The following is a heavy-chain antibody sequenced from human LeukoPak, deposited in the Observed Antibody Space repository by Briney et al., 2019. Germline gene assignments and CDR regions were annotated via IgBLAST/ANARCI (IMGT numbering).Heavy chain of an antibody. CDR2: ISGSGGST. CDR1: GFTFSNYG. D-gene: IGHD1-1*01. J-gene: IGHJ6*02. V-gene: IGHV3-23*01. CDR3: ARARTWIYYGMDV. Sequence: GGSLRLSCAASGFTFSNYGMHWVRQAPGKGLELVSAISGSGGSTYYADSVKGRFTISRDNSKNTLYLQMNSLRAEDTAVYYCARARTWIYYGMDVWGQGTTVTVSS.